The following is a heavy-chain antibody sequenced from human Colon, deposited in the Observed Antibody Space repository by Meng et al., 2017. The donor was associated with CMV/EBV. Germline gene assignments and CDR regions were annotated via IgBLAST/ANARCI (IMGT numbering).Heavy chain of an antibody. CDR1: YNSTAHT. Sequence: YNSTAHTLHWVRQAPGQRPEWMGWITTGDGNTRYSQKLQGRVTITRDTSASTIHMELSSLRSEDTAVYYCARENYRDFSGHSIYDYWGQGTLVTVSS. CDR3: ARENYRDFSGHSIYDY. CDR2: ITTGDGNT. D-gene: IGHD3-22*01. V-gene: IGHV1-3*04. J-gene: IGHJ4*02.